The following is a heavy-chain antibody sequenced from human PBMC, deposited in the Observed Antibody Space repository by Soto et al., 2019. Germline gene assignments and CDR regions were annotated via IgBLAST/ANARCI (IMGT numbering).Heavy chain of an antibody. D-gene: IGHD3-22*01. V-gene: IGHV3-66*04. CDR3: ARRVRYYDSGGYYSWYFDL. CDR2: IYSGGST. Sequence: EVQLVESGGGLVQPGGSLRLSCAASGFTVSSNYMSWVRQAPGKGLEWVSVIYSGGSTYYEDSVKGRFPISRDNSKNTLYLQVNGLRAEDTAGYYCARRVRYYDSGGYYSWYFDLWGRGTLVTVSS. J-gene: IGHJ2*01. CDR1: GFTVSSNY.